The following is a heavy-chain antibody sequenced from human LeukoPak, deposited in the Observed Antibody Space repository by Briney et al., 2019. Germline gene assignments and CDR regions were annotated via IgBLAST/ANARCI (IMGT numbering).Heavy chain of an antibody. CDR3: AREAGDYGDYWFDP. J-gene: IGHJ5*02. Sequence: GGSLRLSCAASGFTFSSYAMSRVRQAPGKGLEWVSVIYSGGSTYYADSVKGRFTISRDNSKNMLYLQMNSLGAEDTAVYYCAREAGDYGDYWFDPWGQGTLVTVSS. D-gene: IGHD4-17*01. V-gene: IGHV3-66*01. CDR1: GFTFSSYA. CDR2: IYSGGST.